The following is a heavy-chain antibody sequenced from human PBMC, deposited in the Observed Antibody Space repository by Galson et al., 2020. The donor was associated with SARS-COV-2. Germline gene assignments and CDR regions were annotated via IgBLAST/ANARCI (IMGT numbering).Heavy chain of an antibody. CDR1: GGSISSYY. J-gene: IGHJ6*02. CDR3: ARERYSSSWDYYGMDV. D-gene: IGHD6-13*01. Sequence: SETLSLTCTVSGGSISSYYWSWIRQPPGKGLEWIGNIYYRGSTNYNPSLKSRVTISVDTSKNHFSLKLSSVTAADTAVYYCARERYSSSWDYYGMDVWGQGTLVTVSS. CDR2: IYYRGST. V-gene: IGHV4-59*01.